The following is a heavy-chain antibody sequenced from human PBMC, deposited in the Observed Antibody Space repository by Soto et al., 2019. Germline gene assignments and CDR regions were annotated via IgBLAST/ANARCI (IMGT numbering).Heavy chain of an antibody. V-gene: IGHV1-69*01. J-gene: IGHJ5*02. CDR2: IIPMYGPA. CDR1: GGTFSSYA. D-gene: IGHD3-10*01. Sequence: QVPLVQSGAEVKKPGSSVTVSCKASGGTFSSYAIHWVRQAPGQGLEWMGGIIPMYGPAKYAQRFQGRVTITADESTTTVYMELTSLTSQDTAVYYCARVTSLVRGVIDNWFDPWGHGTLVPVSS. CDR3: ARVTSLVRGVIDNWFDP.